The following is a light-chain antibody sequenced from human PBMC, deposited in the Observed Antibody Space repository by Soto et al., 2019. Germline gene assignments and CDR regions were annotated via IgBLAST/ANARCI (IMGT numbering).Light chain of an antibody. Sequence: QSVLTQPPSASGTPGQRVTISCSGINSNIGSNYVHWYQQFPGTAPQLLIYRNSQRPSGVPDRFSGSKSGISATLAISGLRSEVEADYFCATWDDRLSGVVFGGGTKLTVL. CDR2: RNS. CDR3: ATWDDRLSGVV. J-gene: IGLJ2*01. V-gene: IGLV1-47*01. CDR1: NSNIGSNY.